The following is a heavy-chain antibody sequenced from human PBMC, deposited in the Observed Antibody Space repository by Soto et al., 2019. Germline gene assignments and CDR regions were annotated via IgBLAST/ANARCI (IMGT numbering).Heavy chain of an antibody. D-gene: IGHD3-3*02. CDR1: GGSISSYY. Sequence: PSETLSLTCTVSGGSISSYYWSWIRQPPGKGLEWIGYIYYSGSTNYNPSLKSRVTISVDTSKNQFSLKLSSVTAADTAVYYCARPRLQQPAGIFDLWGQGTLVTVSS. CDR2: IYYSGST. V-gene: IGHV4-59*01. CDR3: ARPRLQQPAGIFDL. J-gene: IGHJ1*01.